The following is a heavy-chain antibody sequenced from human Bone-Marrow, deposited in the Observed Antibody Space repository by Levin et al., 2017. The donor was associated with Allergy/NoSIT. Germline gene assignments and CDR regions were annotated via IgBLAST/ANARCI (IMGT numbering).Heavy chain of an antibody. CDR1: GLPFSTSS. CDR2: ISRGGTYI. CDR3: ARDFFYDNSGYVDFGY. D-gene: IGHD3-22*01. V-gene: IGHV3-21*01. J-gene: IGHJ4*02. Sequence: GGSLRLSCAVSGLPFSTSSLSWVRQAPGKGLEWISSISRGGTYIYYANSVKGRFTISRDNAGNSVYLQMNSLKADDTAVYFCARDFFYDNSGYVDFGYWGEGTLVTVSS.